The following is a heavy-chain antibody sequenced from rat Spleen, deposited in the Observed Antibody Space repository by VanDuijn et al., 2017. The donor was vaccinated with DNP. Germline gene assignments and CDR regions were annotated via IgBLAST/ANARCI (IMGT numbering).Heavy chain of an antibody. CDR1: GFTFSDYY. CDR2: INYDGGNT. Sequence: EVQLVESGGGLVQPGGSLKLSCAASGFTFSDYYMAWVRQAPTKGLEWVTYINYDGGNTYYRDSVKGRFTISRDNAKSTLYLQMNSLSSEDMATYYCATYYGYNSYFFDYWGQGVMVTVSS. J-gene: IGHJ2*01. CDR3: ATYYGYNSYFFDY. V-gene: IGHV5-20*01. D-gene: IGHD1-9*01.